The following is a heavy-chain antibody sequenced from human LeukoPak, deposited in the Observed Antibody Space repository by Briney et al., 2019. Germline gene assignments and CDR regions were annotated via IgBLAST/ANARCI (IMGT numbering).Heavy chain of an antibody. D-gene: IGHD1-7*01. CDR1: GFTVSSNY. V-gene: IGHV3-53*05. CDR3: AREGLELGLDY. J-gene: IGHJ4*02. Sequence: GGSLRLSCAASGFTVSSNYMSWVRQAPGKGLEWVPVIYSGGSTYYADSVKGRFTISRDNSKNTLSLQMNRLTLDDTAVYYCAREGLELGLDYWGQGTLVTVSS. CDR2: IYSGGST.